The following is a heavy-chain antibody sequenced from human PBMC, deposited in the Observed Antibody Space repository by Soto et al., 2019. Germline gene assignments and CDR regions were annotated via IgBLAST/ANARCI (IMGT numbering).Heavy chain of an antibody. D-gene: IGHD6-19*01. CDR2: IYWDDDK. CDR3: AHSRYTSGSGDY. V-gene: IGHV2-5*02. Sequence: QINLTESGPTLVKPTQTLTLTCTFSGFSLGTTGEGVGWIRQPPGKALEWVAFIYWDDDKGYSPSLKSRLTITKDTSKNQVALTMTNMDPVDTATYYCAHSRYTSGSGDYWGQGALVTVSS. J-gene: IGHJ4*02. CDR1: GFSLGTTGEG.